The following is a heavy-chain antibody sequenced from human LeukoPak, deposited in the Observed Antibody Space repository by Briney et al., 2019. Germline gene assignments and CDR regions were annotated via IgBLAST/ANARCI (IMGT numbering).Heavy chain of an antibody. D-gene: IGHD6-13*01. V-gene: IGHV3-23*01. CDR1: GFTFSRYA. CDR3: AKGRISGDAGLDY. Sequence: GGSLRLSCAASGFTFSRYAMSWVRQAPGKGLEWVSSISGSGGDTYYGDSVKGRFTISRDNSKNTLYLQVNSLRAEDTAVFYCAKGRISGDAGLDYWGQGTLVTVSS. J-gene: IGHJ4*02. CDR2: ISGSGGDT.